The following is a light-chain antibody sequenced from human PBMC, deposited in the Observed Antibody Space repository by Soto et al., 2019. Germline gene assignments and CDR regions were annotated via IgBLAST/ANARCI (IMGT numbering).Light chain of an antibody. Sequence: EIVLTQFPGTLSLSPGERASLSCRASQSITSTYLAWYQQKPGQAPRLLIYAASTRATGIPDRFSGSGSGTEYTLIISRLEPEDFALYYCQQYGSSPAVTFGGGTKVEI. J-gene: IGKJ4*01. CDR2: AAS. CDR3: QQYGSSPAVT. V-gene: IGKV3-20*01. CDR1: QSITSTY.